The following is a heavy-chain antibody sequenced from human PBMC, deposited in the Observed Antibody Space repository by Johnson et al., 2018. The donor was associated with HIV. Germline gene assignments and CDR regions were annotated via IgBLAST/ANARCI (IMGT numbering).Heavy chain of an antibody. CDR1: GYTFSSYG. CDR3: AKQQLVPDDAFDI. Sequence: QGQVVESGGGVVQPGRSLRLSCAASGYTFSSYGMHWVRQAPGKGLEWVAVIWYDGSNKYYADYVKGRFTISRDNSKNTLYLQMNSLRAEDTAVYYCAKQQLVPDDAFDIWGQGTMVNVSS. D-gene: IGHD6-6*01. V-gene: IGHV3-33*06. CDR2: IWYDGSNK. J-gene: IGHJ3*02.